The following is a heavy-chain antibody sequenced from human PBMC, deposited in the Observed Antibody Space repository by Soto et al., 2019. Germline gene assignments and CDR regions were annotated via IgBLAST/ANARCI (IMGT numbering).Heavy chain of an antibody. D-gene: IGHD3-22*01. Sequence: QVQLLQSGAEVKEPGASVRVSCKASGYTFNNYAVSWVRQAPGQGLEWMGWYNPVIAYGQSAKKFQGRVSMTTDTSTNTAYMELKSLRSDDTAVYYCARNSSDFYGWLDRWGQGTLVTVSS. CDR3: ARNSSDFYGWLDR. CDR2: YNPVIAYG. CDR1: GYTFNNYA. V-gene: IGHV1-18*04. J-gene: IGHJ5*02.